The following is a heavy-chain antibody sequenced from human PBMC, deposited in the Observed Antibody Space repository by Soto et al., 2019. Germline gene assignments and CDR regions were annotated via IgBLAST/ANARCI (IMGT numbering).Heavy chain of an antibody. D-gene: IGHD3-9*01. J-gene: IGHJ4*02. V-gene: IGHV3-33*01. CDR3: ARESARANYDILTGELDY. CDR1: GFTFSSYG. Sequence: GGSLRLSCAASGFTFSSYGMHWVRQAPGKGLEWVAVIWYDGSNKYYADSVKGRFTISRDNSKNTLYLQMNSLRAEDTAVYYCARESARANYDILTGELDYWGQGTLVTVSS. CDR2: IWYDGSNK.